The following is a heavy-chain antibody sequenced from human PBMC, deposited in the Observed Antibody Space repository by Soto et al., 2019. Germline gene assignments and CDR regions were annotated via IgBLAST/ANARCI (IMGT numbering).Heavy chain of an antibody. V-gene: IGHV1-18*04. J-gene: IGHJ6*02. CDR3: ARDPSSGWYEDYYYGMDV. D-gene: IGHD6-19*01. Sequence: ASVKVSCKASGYTFTSYGISCVRQAPGQGLEWMGWISAYNGNTNYAQKLQGRVTMTTDTSTSTAYMELRSLRSDDTAVYYCARDPSSGWYEDYYYGMDVWGQGTTVTV. CDR2: ISAYNGNT. CDR1: GYTFTSYG.